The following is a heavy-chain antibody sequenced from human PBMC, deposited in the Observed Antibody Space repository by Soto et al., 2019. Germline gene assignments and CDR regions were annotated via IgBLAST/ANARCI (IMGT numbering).Heavy chain of an antibody. V-gene: IGHV4-39*01. D-gene: IGHD3-9*01. CDR3: ARAVLTGYLYYYYYYMDV. J-gene: IGHJ6*03. CDR1: GGSISSSSYY. Sequence: QLQLQESGPGLVKPSETLSLTCTVSGGSISSSSYYWGWIRQPPGKGLEWIGSIYYSGSTYYNPSLKSRVTISGDTSKNQFSLKLSSVTAADTAVYYCARAVLTGYLYYYYYYMDVWGKGTTVTVSS. CDR2: IYYSGST.